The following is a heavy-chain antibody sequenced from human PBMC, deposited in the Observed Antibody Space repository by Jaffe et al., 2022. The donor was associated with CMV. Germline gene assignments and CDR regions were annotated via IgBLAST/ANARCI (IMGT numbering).Heavy chain of an antibody. V-gene: IGHV3-30*18. CDR1: GFTFSSYG. J-gene: IGHJ6*02. CDR3: AKIRPWNYSGSYQNYYYYYYGMDV. Sequence: QVQLVESGGGVVQPGRSLRLSCAASGFTFSSYGMHWVRQAPGKGLEWVAVISYDGSNKYYADSVKGRFTISRDNSKNTLYLQMNSLRAEDTAVYYCAKIRPWNYSGSYQNYYYYYYGMDVWGQGTTVTVSS. CDR2: ISYDGSNK. D-gene: IGHD1-26*01.